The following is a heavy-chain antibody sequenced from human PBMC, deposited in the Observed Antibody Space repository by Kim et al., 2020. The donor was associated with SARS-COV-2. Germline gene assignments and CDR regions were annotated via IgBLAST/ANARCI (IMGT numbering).Heavy chain of an antibody. J-gene: IGHJ4*02. D-gene: IGHD1-26*01. CDR2: ISGSGGNT. V-gene: IGHV3-23*01. CDR3: AIRDLGATELGNY. Sequence: GGSLRLSCAASGFTFSTYAMTWVRQAPGKGLEWVSGISGSGGNTYYADSVKGRFTISRDNSKSTLHLQMNSLRAEDTAVYYCAIRDLGATELGNYWGQGTLVNVSS. CDR1: GFTFSTYA.